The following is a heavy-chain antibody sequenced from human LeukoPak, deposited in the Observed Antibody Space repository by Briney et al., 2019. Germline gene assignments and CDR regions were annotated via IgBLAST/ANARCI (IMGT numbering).Heavy chain of an antibody. CDR1: GYTFTSYY. CDR3: ARADSYCGGDCYSHYYYYYYMDV. D-gene: IGHD2-21*02. J-gene: IGHJ6*03. V-gene: IGHV1-46*01. CDR2: INPSGGST. Sequence: ASVKVSCEASGYTFTSYYMHWVRQAPGQGLEWMGIINPSGGSTSYAQKFQGRVTMTRDMSTSTVYMELSSLRSEDTAVYYCARADSYCGGDCYSHYYYYYYMDVWGKGTTVTVSS.